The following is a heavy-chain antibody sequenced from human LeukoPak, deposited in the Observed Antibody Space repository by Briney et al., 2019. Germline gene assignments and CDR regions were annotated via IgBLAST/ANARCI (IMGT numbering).Heavy chain of an antibody. Sequence: GSLRLSCAASGFTFSDYYMSWIRQAPGKGLEWVSFISTGSSAYTVFADSVKGRFTISRDNAKNSLYLQLDSLRAEDTAVYYCARGTRVPDYWGQGTLVTDSS. CDR2: ISTGSSAYT. CDR3: ARGTRVPDY. CDR1: GFTFSDYY. D-gene: IGHD3-10*01. J-gene: IGHJ4*02. V-gene: IGHV3-11*05.